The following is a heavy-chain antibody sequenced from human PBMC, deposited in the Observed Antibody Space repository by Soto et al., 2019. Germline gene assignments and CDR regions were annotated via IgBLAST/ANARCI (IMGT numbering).Heavy chain of an antibody. CDR2: IIPIFGTA. CDR1: GGTFISYG. V-gene: IGHV1-69*13. J-gene: IGHJ3*02. D-gene: IGHD6-13*01. CDR3: ARGYKQPGAFDI. Sequence: GASVKVSCNSSGGTFISYGISCVRQAPGQGLEWMGGIIPIFGTANYAQKFQGRVTITADESTSTAYMELSSLRSEDTAVYYCARGYKQPGAFDIWGQGTMVTVSS.